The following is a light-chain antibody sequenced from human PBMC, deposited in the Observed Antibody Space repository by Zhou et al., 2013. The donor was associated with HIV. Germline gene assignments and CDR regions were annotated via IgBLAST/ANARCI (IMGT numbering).Light chain of an antibody. CDR1: QSVGDN. V-gene: IGKV3-15*01. Sequence: EIVMTQSPATLSVSPGERATLSCRASQSVGDNLAWYQQKPGQAPRLLIYGASTRATGIPARFSGGGSGTEFSLTISSVQSEDFALYYCQQYINWPPFTFGGGTKVEIK. CDR3: QQYINWPPFT. CDR2: GAS. J-gene: IGKJ4*01.